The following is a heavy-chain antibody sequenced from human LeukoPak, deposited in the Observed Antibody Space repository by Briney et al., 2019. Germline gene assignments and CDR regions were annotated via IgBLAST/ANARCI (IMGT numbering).Heavy chain of an antibody. Sequence: SETLSLTCAVYGGSFSGYYWSWIRQPPGKGLEWIGEINHSGSTNYNPSLKSRVTISVDTSKNQFSLKLSSVTAADTAVYYCARGRGRARGYLDLWGRGTLVTVSS. D-gene: IGHD3-10*01. CDR3: ARGRGRARGYLDL. CDR2: INHSGST. CDR1: GGSFSGYY. J-gene: IGHJ2*01. V-gene: IGHV4-34*01.